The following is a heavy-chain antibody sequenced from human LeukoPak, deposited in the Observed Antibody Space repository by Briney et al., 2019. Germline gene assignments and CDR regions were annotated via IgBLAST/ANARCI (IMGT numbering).Heavy chain of an antibody. V-gene: IGHV4-61*02. Sequence: SQTLSLTXTVSGGSISSGSYYWSWIRQPAGKGLEWIGRIHTSGSTNYNPSLKSRVTISVDTSKNQFSLKLSSVTAADTAVYYCARTSTWFDPWGQGTLVTVSS. CDR3: ARTSTWFDP. CDR2: IHTSGST. J-gene: IGHJ5*02. D-gene: IGHD2/OR15-2a*01. CDR1: GGSISSGSYY.